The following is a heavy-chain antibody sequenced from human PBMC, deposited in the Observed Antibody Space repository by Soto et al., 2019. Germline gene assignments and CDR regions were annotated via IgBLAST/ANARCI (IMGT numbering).Heavy chain of an antibody. J-gene: IGHJ6*02. Sequence: ASVKVSCKASGYTFTSYGISWVRQAPGQGLEWMGWISAYNGNTNYAQKLQGRVTMTTDTYTSTAYMELRSLGSDDTAVYYCAREERAAAELRYYYYGMDVWGQGTTVTVSS. CDR1: GYTFTSYG. V-gene: IGHV1-18*01. CDR2: ISAYNGNT. CDR3: AREERAAAELRYYYYGMDV. D-gene: IGHD6-13*01.